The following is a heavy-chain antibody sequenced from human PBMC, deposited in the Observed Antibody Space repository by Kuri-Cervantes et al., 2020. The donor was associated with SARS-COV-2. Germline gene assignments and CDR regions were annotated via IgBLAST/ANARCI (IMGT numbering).Heavy chain of an antibody. J-gene: IGHJ4*02. Sequence: GESLKISCAASGFTFSDHAMDWARQAPGKGLEWVGRIKNKDQGYTTYYAASVKGRFTISRDDSKDSLYLQLNSLKSEDTALYYCSRAGPGVSWDFWGQGTLVTVSS. V-gene: IGHV3-72*01. D-gene: IGHD2-8*01. CDR2: IKNKDQGYTT. CDR1: GFTFSDHA. CDR3: SRAGPGVSWDF.